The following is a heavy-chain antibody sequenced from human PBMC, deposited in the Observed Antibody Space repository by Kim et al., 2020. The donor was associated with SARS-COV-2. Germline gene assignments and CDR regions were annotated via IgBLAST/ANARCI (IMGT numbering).Heavy chain of an antibody. CDR3: AEISSGSSGWFEYFQH. J-gene: IGHJ1*01. Sequence: GGSLRLSFAASGFTFNIYAMSWVRQAPGKGLEWVSGIRGSGESTTYADSVKGRFTISRDNSKNTLYLQMDRLRVDDPALYYCAEISSGSSGWFEYFQHWGQGTLVTVSS. CDR1: GFTFNIYA. V-gene: IGHV3-23*01. CDR2: IRGSGEST. D-gene: IGHD6-19*01.